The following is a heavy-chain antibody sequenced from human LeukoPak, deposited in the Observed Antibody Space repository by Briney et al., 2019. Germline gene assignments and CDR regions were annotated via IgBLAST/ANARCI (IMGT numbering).Heavy chain of an antibody. CDR3: ARICNRYCSSTSCYAGGGGDY. Sequence: GGSLRLSCAASGFTFSSYAMSWVRQAPGKGLEWVSAISGSGGSTYYADSVKGRFTISRDNAKNSLYLQMNSLRAEDTAVYYCARICNRYCSSTSCYAGGGGDYWGQGTLVTVSP. D-gene: IGHD2-2*01. J-gene: IGHJ4*02. CDR2: ISGSGGST. CDR1: GFTFSSYA. V-gene: IGHV3-23*01.